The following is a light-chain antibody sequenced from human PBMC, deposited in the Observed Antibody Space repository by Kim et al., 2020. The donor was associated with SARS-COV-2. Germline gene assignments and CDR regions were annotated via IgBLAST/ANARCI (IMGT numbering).Light chain of an antibody. CDR1: Y. CDR3: QAWDSNLARV. J-gene: IGLJ3*02. V-gene: IGLV3-1*01. CDR2: QSA. Sequence: YASWYQQKPGQSPVLVIYQSAKRPSGFPERFSGSKSGNTATLTISGTQVMDEADYFCQAWDSNLARVFGGGTQLTVL.